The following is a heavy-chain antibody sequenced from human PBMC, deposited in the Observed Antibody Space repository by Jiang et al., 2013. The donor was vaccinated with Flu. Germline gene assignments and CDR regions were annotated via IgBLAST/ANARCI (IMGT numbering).Heavy chain of an antibody. CDR2: ISYDGSNK. V-gene: IGHV3-33*05. CDR3: ARDRIAVAGTGTQYYYYYYGMDV. Sequence: RLSCAASGFTFSSYGMHWVRQAPGKGLEWVAVISYDGSNKYYADSVKGRFTISRDNSKNTLYLQMNSLRAEDTAVYYCARDRIAVAGTGTQYYYYYYGMDVWGQGTTVTVSS. J-gene: IGHJ6*02. D-gene: IGHD6-19*01. CDR1: GFTFSSYG.